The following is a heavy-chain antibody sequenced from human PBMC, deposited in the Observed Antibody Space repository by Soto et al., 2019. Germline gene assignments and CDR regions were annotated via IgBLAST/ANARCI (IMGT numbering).Heavy chain of an antibody. V-gene: IGHV1-2*04. D-gene: IGHD3-22*01. CDR2: INPNSGGT. CDR3: ARTSGYYPYYFDD. J-gene: IGHJ4*02. Sequence: ASVKVSCKTSGYIFTDYYIHWVRQAPGQGLEWMGWINPNSGGTNYAQKFQDWVTMTRDTYINTAYMEVNSLRSDDTAVYYCARTSGYYPYYFDDWGQGTQVTVSS. CDR1: GYIFTDYY.